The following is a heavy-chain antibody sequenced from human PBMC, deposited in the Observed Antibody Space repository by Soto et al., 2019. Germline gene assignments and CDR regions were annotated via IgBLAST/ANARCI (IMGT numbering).Heavy chain of an antibody. CDR1: GFTFSSYA. D-gene: IGHD3-10*01. CDR2: ISYDGSNK. CDR3: AREASYGPFEY. J-gene: IGHJ4*02. V-gene: IGHV3-30-3*01. Sequence: QVQLVESGGGVVQPGRSLRLSCAASGFTFSSYAMHWVRQAPGKGLEWVAVISYDGSNKYYADSVKGRFTISRDNSKNTLYLQMNSLRAEDTAVYYCAREASYGPFEYWGQGTL.